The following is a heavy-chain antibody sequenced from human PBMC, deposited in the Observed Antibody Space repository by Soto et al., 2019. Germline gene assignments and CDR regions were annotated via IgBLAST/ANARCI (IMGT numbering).Heavy chain of an antibody. V-gene: IGHV3-15*01. CDR2: IKSKTDAGAT. CDR1: GFTFSNAW. Sequence: EVQLVESGGGLVKPGGSLRLSCAASGFTFSNAWMSCVRQAPGKGLEWVGRIKSKTDAGATNYAAPEKGRFTISRDDSKNTLYLQMNSLKTEDTAVYYCTTSTYGDYKKYFQDWGQGTLVTVSS. CDR3: TTSTYGDYKKYFQD. D-gene: IGHD4-17*01. J-gene: IGHJ1*01.